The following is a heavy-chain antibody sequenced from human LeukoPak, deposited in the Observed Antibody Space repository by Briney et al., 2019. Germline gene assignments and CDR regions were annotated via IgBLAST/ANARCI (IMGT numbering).Heavy chain of an antibody. V-gene: IGHV1-69*04. D-gene: IGHD5-12*01. Sequence: SVKVSCTASGGTFSSYAISWVRQAPGQGLEWMGRIIPILGIANYAQKFQGRVTITADKSTSTAYMELSSLRSEDTAVYYCARENVDIVAIRKDYYYGMDVWGQGTTVTVSS. CDR2: IIPILGIA. CDR1: GGTFSSYA. CDR3: ARENVDIVAIRKDYYYGMDV. J-gene: IGHJ6*02.